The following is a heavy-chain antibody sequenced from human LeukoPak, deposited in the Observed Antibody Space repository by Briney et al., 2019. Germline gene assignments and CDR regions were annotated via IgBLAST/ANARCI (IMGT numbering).Heavy chain of an antibody. J-gene: IGHJ4*02. D-gene: IGHD4-11*01. CDR1: GYTFTNFQ. CDR2: INPSGGGT. CDR3: ARDKATVPDY. Sequence: ASVKVSCKASGYTFTNFQIHWVRQAPGQGLEWMGIINPSGGGTSYSQKFQGRVAMTRGMSTSTVYMELSSLRSEDTAVYYCARDKATVPDYWGQGTLVTVSS. V-gene: IGHV1-46*01.